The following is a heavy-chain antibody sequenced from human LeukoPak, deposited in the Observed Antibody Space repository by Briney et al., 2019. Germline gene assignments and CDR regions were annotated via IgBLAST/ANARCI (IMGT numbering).Heavy chain of an antibody. Sequence: GASVKVSCKASGYTFTGYYMHWVRQAPGQGLEWMGWINPSSGGTNYAQKFQGWVTMTRDTSISTAYMELSRLRSDDTAVYYCAREAVASRYFDLWGRGTLVTVSS. CDR3: AREAVASRYFDL. V-gene: IGHV1-2*04. J-gene: IGHJ2*01. D-gene: IGHD6-19*01. CDR1: GYTFTGYY. CDR2: INPSSGGT.